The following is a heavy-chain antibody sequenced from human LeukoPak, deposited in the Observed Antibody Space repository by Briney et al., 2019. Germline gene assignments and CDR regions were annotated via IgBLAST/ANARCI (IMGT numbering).Heavy chain of an antibody. J-gene: IGHJ3*02. Sequence: SETLSLICTVSGASISSYYWTWIRQPPGKGLEWIGYIYYSGSTNYNPSLKSRVTISVDTSKNQFSLKLSSVTAADTAVYYCARDGSGEGAFDIWGQGTMVTVSS. CDR2: IYYSGST. CDR3: ARDGSGEGAFDI. CDR1: GASISSYY. D-gene: IGHD2-15*01. V-gene: IGHV4-59*01.